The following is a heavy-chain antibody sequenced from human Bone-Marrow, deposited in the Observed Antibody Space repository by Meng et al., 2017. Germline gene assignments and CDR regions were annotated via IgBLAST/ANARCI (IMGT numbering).Heavy chain of an antibody. Sequence: VQVWQAGAEVKKPGSSVKVSCKASGGTFSSYAISWVRQAPGQGLEWMGGIIPIFGTANYAQKFQGRVTITADESTSTAYMELSSLRSEDTAVYYCASQVAGSTGGLSHDYWGQGTLVTVSS. CDR3: ASQVAGSTGGLSHDY. V-gene: IGHV1-69*01. CDR2: IIPIFGTA. D-gene: IGHD6-19*01. J-gene: IGHJ4*02. CDR1: GGTFSSYA.